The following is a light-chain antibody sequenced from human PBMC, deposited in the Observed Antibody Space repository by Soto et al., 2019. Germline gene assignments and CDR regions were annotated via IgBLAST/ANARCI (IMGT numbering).Light chain of an antibody. V-gene: IGLV2-8*01. CDR1: SSDVGGYNY. J-gene: IGLJ1*01. CDR3: SSYAGNGYV. Sequence: QSALTQPPSASGSPGQSVTISCTGASSDVGGYNYVSWYQQHPGKAPKLMIYEVSKRPAGVPDRFSGSKSGNTATLTVSGRKAEDEADYFCSSYAGNGYVLGTGTKVTVL. CDR2: EVS.